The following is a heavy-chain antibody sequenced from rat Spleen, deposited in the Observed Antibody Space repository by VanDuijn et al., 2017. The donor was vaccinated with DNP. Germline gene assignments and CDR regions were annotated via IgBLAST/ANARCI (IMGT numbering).Heavy chain of an antibody. D-gene: IGHD1-12*02. CDR3: ARSYDGSYYHYAMDA. V-gene: IGHV3-1*01. CDR1: GYSITSNY. J-gene: IGHJ4*01. Sequence: EVQLQESGPGLVKPSQSLSLTCSVTGYSITSNYWGWIRKFPGNKMEWIGHISYSGSTSYNPSLKIRISITRDTSKNQFFLQLNSVTTEDTATYYCARSYDGSYYHYAMDAWGQGTSVTVSS. CDR2: ISYSGST.